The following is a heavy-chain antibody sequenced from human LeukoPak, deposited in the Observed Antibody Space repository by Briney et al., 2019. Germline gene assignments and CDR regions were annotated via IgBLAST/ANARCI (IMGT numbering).Heavy chain of an antibody. V-gene: IGHV3-20*04. Sequence: GGSLRLSCAASGFTFDDYGMSWVRQAPGKGLEWVSGINWNGGSTGYADSVKGRFTISRDNAKNSLYLQMNSLRAEDTAVYYCAKAKVQYYDLFDIWGQGTMVTVSS. D-gene: IGHD3-22*01. CDR2: INWNGGST. CDR3: AKAKVQYYDLFDI. J-gene: IGHJ3*02. CDR1: GFTFDDYG.